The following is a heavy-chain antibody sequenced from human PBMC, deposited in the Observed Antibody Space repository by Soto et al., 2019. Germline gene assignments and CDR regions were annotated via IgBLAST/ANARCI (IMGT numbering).Heavy chain of an antibody. CDR2: INPYSGHT. Sequence: QIQLVQSGAEVKKPGTSVKVSCKASGYTFTSYGICWLRKPPGLGLEWMGWINPYSGHTNYAQNFQDRATLTTDTSTNTAYMELKSLRSDDTAVYFCARGQVVNFDNWFDPWGQGTLVTVSS. CDR3: ARGQVVNFDNWFDP. CDR1: GYTFTSYG. V-gene: IGHV1-18*04. J-gene: IGHJ5*02. D-gene: IGHD3-22*01.